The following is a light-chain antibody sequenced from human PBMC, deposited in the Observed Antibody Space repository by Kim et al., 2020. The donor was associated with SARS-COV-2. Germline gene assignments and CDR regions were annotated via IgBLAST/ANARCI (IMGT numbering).Light chain of an antibody. CDR2: YDD. CDR3: AAWDDSVDGPV. V-gene: IGLV1-36*01. J-gene: IGLJ2*01. CDR1: SSNIGNNA. Sequence: QSVLTQPPSVSEAPRQRVTISCSGSSSNIGNNAVSWYQQLPGNAPKLVIYYDDLLPSGVSDRFSGSKSGTSASLAISGVQPEDEADYYCAAWDDSVDGPVFGGGTKLTVL.